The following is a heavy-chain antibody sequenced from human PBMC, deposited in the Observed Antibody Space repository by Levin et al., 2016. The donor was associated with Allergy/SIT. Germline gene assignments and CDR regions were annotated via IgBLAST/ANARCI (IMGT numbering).Heavy chain of an antibody. Sequence: GGSLRFSCAASGFTFDDYAMHWVRQAPGKGLEWVSGISWNSGSIGYADSVKGRFTISRDNAKNSLYLQMNSLRAEDTALYYCAKDMQHCSGGSCYHTNYYYYGMDVWGQGTTVTVSS. CDR1: GFTFDDYA. V-gene: IGHV3-9*01. CDR2: ISWNSGSI. J-gene: IGHJ6*02. CDR3: AKDMQHCSGGSCYHTNYYYYGMDV. D-gene: IGHD2-15*01.